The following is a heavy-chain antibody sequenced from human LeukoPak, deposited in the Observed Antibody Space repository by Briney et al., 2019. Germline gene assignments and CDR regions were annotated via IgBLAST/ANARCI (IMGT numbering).Heavy chain of an antibody. J-gene: IGHJ4*02. CDR3: AKSPDSGWGDYFDY. CDR1: GFTLDDYA. Sequence: GRSLRLSCAASGFTLDDYAMHWVRQAPGKGLEWVSGISWNSGSIGYADSVKGRFTISRDNAKNSLYLQMNSLRAEDTALYYCAKSPDSGWGDYFDYWGQGTLVTVSS. D-gene: IGHD6-19*01. V-gene: IGHV3-9*01. CDR2: ISWNSGSI.